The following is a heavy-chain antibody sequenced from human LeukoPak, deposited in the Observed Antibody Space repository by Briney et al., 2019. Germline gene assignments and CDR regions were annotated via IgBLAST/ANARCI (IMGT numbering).Heavy chain of an antibody. CDR1: GGTLSSYA. V-gene: IGHV1-69*13. J-gene: IGHJ5*02. Sequence: GASVKVSCKASGGTLSSYAISWVRQAPGQGLEWMGGIIPIFGTANYAQKFQGRVTITADESTSTAYMELSSLRSEDTAVYYCARDLYCGGDCYMFAPWGQGTLVTVSS. D-gene: IGHD2-21*02. CDR3: ARDLYCGGDCYMFAP. CDR2: IIPIFGTA.